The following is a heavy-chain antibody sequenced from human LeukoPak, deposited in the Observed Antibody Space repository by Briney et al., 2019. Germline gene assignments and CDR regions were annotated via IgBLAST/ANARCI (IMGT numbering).Heavy chain of an antibody. CDR2: IVVGSGNT. V-gene: IGHV1-58*02. J-gene: IGHJ4*02. Sequence: SVKVSCKASGFTFTSSAMQWVRQARGQRLEWIGWIVVGSGNTNYAQKFQERVTITRDMSTSTAYMELSSLRSEDTAVYYCAAVRMSGSYSDDYWGQGTPVTVSS. D-gene: IGHD1-26*01. CDR3: AAVRMSGSYSDDY. CDR1: GFTFTSSA.